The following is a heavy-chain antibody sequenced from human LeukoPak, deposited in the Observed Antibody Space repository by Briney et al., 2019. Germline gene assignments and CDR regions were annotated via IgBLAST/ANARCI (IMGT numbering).Heavy chain of an antibody. Sequence: ASVKVSCKASGYIFISYYIHWVRQAPGQGLEWMGIINPGGGSTSYAQKFQGRVTMTRDTSTSTVYMELSSLRSDDTAVYYCAGGYSSGWGKDYYYYMDVWGKGTTVTVSS. CDR3: AGGYSSGWGKDYYYYMDV. D-gene: IGHD6-19*01. J-gene: IGHJ6*03. CDR1: GYIFISYY. V-gene: IGHV1-46*01. CDR2: INPGGGST.